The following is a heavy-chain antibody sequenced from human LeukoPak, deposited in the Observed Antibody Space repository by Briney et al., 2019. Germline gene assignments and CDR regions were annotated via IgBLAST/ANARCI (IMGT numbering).Heavy chain of an antibody. J-gene: IGHJ2*01. CDR1: EYTFSVYH. CDR2: INPDSGDT. Sequence: ASVKVSCKASEYTFSVYHIHWVRQAPGQGLEWMAWINPDSGDTNYAQKFQGRVTMTRDTSISTAYMEVSSLRSDDTAVHYCARDGSDCSSTSCYWYFDLWGRGTLVTVSS. D-gene: IGHD2-2*01. CDR3: ARDGSDCSSTSCYWYFDL. V-gene: IGHV1-2*02.